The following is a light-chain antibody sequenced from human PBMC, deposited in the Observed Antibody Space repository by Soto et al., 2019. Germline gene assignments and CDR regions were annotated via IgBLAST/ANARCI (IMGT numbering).Light chain of an antibody. J-gene: IGLJ1*01. CDR3: SSYTSSSILVV. CDR1: SSDVGGYNY. V-gene: IGLV2-14*01. Sequence: QSALTQPASVSGSPGQSITISCTGISSDVGGYNYVSWYQQHPGKAPKLMIYDVSNRPSGVSNRFSGSKSGNTASLTISGLQAEDEADYYCSSYTSSSILVVFGTGTKVTVL. CDR2: DVS.